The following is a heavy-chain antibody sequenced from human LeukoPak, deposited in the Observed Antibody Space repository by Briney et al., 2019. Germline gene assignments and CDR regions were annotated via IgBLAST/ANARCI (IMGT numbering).Heavy chain of an antibody. CDR1: GFTFSDYG. V-gene: IGHV3-30*02. J-gene: IGHJ4*02. Sequence: GGSLRLSCAASGFTFSDYGMHWVRQAPGKGLEWVALIRYDGSNEYYADSVKGRFTISRDSSKGTLYLQMNSLRAEDTAVYYCAKELTVGTTSKNLDYWGQGTLVTVSS. CDR2: IRYDGSNE. CDR3: AKELTVGTTSKNLDY. D-gene: IGHD1-26*01.